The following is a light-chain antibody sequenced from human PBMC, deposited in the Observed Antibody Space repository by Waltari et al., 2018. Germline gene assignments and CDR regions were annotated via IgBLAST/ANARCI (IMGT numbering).Light chain of an antibody. CDR1: SSNIAKND. CDR3: ATWDTTLSVVV. J-gene: IGLJ2*01. CDR2: DNN. Sequence: QSVLTQPPSVSAAPGQKVTIPCSGSSSNIAKNDVSWYQQLPGTAPKVLIYDNNERPSGTPDRFSGAKSGTSATLDITGLQTGDEAHYYCATWDTTLSVVVFGGGTQLIVL. V-gene: IGLV1-51*01.